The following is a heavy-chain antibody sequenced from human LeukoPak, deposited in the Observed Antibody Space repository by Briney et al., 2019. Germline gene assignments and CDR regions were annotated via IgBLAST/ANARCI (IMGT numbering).Heavy chain of an antibody. J-gene: IGHJ5*02. D-gene: IGHD3-3*01. CDR3: ARGRRDDFWSGYWIVGPVGVVLNWFDP. CDR1: GGSFRGYY. CDR2: INHSGST. Sequence: SETLSLTCAVYGGSFRGYYWSWIRQPPGKGLEWIGEINHSGSTNYNPSLKSRVTISVDTSKNQFSLKLSSVTAADTAVYYCARGRRDDFWSGYWIVGPVGVVLNWFDPWGQGTLVTVSS. V-gene: IGHV4-34*01.